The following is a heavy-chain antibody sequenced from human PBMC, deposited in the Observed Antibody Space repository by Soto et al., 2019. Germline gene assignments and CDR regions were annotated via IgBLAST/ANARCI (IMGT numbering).Heavy chain of an antibody. CDR1: GGSISSGDYY. V-gene: IGHV4-30-4*01. J-gene: IGHJ6*02. Sequence: QVQLQESGPGLVKPSQTLSLTCTVSGGSISSGDYYWTWIRQPPGKGLEWIGYIYYSGSTYYNPSLKSRVTISIDTSKNQFSLKLTSVTAADTAVYYCAREGKVVVAAAMSGLDVWGQGTTVTVSS. CDR2: IYYSGST. CDR3: AREGKVVVAAAMSGLDV. D-gene: IGHD2-2*01.